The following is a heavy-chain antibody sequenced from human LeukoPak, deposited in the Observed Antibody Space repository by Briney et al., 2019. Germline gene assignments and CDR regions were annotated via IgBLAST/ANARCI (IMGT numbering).Heavy chain of an antibody. CDR2: ISAYNDNT. CDR1: GYTFTSYG. D-gene: IGHD2-15*01. V-gene: IGHV1-18*01. CDR3: AREYCSGGSCYRPDY. J-gene: IGHJ4*02. Sequence: ASVKVSCKASGYTFTSYGISWVRQAPGQGLEWMGWISAYNDNTNYAQKLQGRVTMTTDTSTSTAYMELRSLRSDDTAVYYCAREYCSGGSCYRPDYWGQGTLVTVSS.